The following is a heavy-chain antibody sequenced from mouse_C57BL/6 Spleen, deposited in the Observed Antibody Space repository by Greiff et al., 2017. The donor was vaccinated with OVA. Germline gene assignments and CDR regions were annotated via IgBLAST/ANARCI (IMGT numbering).Heavy chain of an antibody. D-gene: IGHD1-1*01. CDR1: GFNIKDDY. CDR3: TTRGGYYYGSSRAMDY. V-gene: IGHV14-4*01. CDR2: IDPENGDT. Sequence: VQLKQSGAELVRPGASVKLSCTASGFNIKDDYMHWVKQRPEQGLEWIGWIDPENGDTEYASKFQGKATITADTSSNTAYLQLSSLTSEDTAVYYCTTRGGYYYGSSRAMDYWGQGTSVTVSS. J-gene: IGHJ4*01.